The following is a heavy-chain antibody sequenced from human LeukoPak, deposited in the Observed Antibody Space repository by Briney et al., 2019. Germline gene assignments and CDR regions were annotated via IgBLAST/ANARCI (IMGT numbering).Heavy chain of an antibody. J-gene: IGHJ5*02. Sequence: PGRSLRLSCAGSGFTFRSAAAPTVTQAPGEGLEWVAFIRYDGNNKNYADSAKGRFTISRDNSKDTLYLQMNSLRGEDTAVYYCAKGDDYGANTRLPKYNWFDPWGQGTLVTVSS. D-gene: IGHD4-23*01. V-gene: IGHV3-30*02. CDR3: AKGDDYGANTRLPKYNWFDP. CDR2: IRYDGNNK. CDR1: GFTFRSAA.